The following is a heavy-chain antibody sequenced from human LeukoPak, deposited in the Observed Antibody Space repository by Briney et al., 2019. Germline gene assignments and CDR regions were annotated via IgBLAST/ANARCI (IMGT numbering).Heavy chain of an antibody. J-gene: IGHJ4*02. CDR3: AKDRNPGDIVVVPAATLDY. CDR1: GFTFSSFG. V-gene: IGHV3-30*18. CDR2: ISYDGSNK. Sequence: GGSLRLSCAASGFTFSSFGMHWVRQAPGKGLEWVAVISYDGSNKYYADSVKGRFTISRDNSKNTLYLQMNSLRAEDTAVYYCAKDRNPGDIVVVPAATLDYWGQGTLVTVSS. D-gene: IGHD2-2*01.